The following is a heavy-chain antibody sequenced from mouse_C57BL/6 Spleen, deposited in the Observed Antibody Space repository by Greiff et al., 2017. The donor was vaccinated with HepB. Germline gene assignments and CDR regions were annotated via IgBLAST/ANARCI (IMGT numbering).Heavy chain of an antibody. V-gene: IGHV1-26*01. J-gene: IGHJ2*01. Sequence: EVKLQQSGPELVKPGASVKISCKASGYTFTDYYMNWVKQSHGKSLEWIGDINPNNGGTSYNQKFKGKATLTVDKSSSTAYMELRSLTSEDSAVYYCVYGYDSDYFDYWGQGTTLTVSS. CDR2: INPNNGGT. CDR1: GYTFTDYY. CDR3: VYGYDSDYFDY. D-gene: IGHD2-2*01.